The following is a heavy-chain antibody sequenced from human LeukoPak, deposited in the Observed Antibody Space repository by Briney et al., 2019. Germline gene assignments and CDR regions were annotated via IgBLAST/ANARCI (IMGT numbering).Heavy chain of an antibody. CDR3: AKSIVVVPAAIRDAFDI. V-gene: IGHV3-30*02. CDR2: IRYDGSNK. Sequence: GGSLRLSCAASGFTFSSYGMHWVRQAPGKGLEWVAFIRYDGSNKYYADSVKGRFTISRDNSKNTLYLQMNSLRAEDTAVYYCAKSIVVVPAAIRDAFDIWGQGTMVTVSS. J-gene: IGHJ3*02. CDR1: GFTFSSYG. D-gene: IGHD2-2*02.